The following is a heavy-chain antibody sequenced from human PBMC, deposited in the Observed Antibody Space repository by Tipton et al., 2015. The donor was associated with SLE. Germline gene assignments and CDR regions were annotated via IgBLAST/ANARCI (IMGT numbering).Heavy chain of an antibody. CDR3: ARGPDRGYSYGTFEN. Sequence: TLSLTCTVSGYSINSGYYWSWIRQPPGKGLEWIGYIYYGGYTNYNPSLKSRVTISVDTSKNHFSLRLRSVTAADTAVYYCARGPDRGYSYGTFENWGQGTRVTVSS. CDR2: IYYGGYT. J-gene: IGHJ4*02. D-gene: IGHD5-18*01. V-gene: IGHV4-61*03. CDR1: GYSINSGYY.